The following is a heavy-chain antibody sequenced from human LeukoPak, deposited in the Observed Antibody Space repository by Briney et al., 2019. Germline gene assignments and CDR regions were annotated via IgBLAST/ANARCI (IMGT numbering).Heavy chain of an antibody. CDR3: ARGFRRYDYVWGSYRYSDAFDI. CDR1: GGSISSSGYY. Sequence: SETLSLTCTVSGGSISSSGYYWGWIRQPPGKGLEWIASIYCSGSTYYNPSLKSRVTISVDTSKNQLSLKLSSLTAADTAVYYCARGFRRYDYVWGSYRYSDAFDIWGQGTMVTVSS. V-gene: IGHV4-39*01. CDR2: IYCSGST. J-gene: IGHJ3*02. D-gene: IGHD3-16*02.